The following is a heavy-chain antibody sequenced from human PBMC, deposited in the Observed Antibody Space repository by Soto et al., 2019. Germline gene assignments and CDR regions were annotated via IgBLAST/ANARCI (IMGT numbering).Heavy chain of an antibody. D-gene: IGHD6-6*01. J-gene: IGHJ4*02. Sequence: EVQLVETGGGLIRPGGSLRLSCAASGFTVSSNYMTWVRQAPGKGLEWVSVIYSGGSTFYADSVKGRFTISRDNSKNTLYLQMTSLRAEDTAVYYCARGLSIAARGGVDYWGQGTLVTVSP. CDR2: IYSGGST. CDR3: ARGLSIAARGGVDY. V-gene: IGHV3-53*02. CDR1: GFTVSSNY.